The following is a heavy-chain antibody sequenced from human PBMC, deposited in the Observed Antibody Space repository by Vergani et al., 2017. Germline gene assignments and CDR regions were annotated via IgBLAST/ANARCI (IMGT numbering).Heavy chain of an antibody. D-gene: IGHD6-13*01. Sequence: EVQLVQSGAEVKKPGESLRISCKGSGYTFTNYWINWVRQMPGKGLEWMGRIDPTDSYTNYSPSFQGHVTISADKSISTAYLQWSSLKASDTAMYYCASGEAQLVPYYYGMDVWGQGTTVTVSS. CDR2: IDPTDSYT. J-gene: IGHJ6*02. CDR1: GYTFTNYW. CDR3: ASGEAQLVPYYYGMDV. V-gene: IGHV5-10-1*03.